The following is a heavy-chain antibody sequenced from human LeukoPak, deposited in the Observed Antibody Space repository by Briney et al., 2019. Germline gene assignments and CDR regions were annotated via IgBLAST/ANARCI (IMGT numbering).Heavy chain of an antibody. V-gene: IGHV1-18*01. D-gene: IGHD6-19*01. J-gene: IGHJ3*02. Sequence: VRQAPGXGLEWMGWISAYNGNTNYAQKLQGRVTMTTDTSTSTAYMELRSLRSDDTAVYYCARDPRIAVAENDADAFDIWGQGTMVTVSS. CDR2: ISAYNGNT. CDR3: ARDPRIAVAENDADAFDI.